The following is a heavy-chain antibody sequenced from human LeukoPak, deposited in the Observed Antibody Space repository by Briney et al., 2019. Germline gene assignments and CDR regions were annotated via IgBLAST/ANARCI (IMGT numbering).Heavy chain of an antibody. J-gene: IGHJ4*02. Sequence: PSETLSLTCTVSGGSISSSTYYWGWIRQPPGKGLEWIGSITYSGSTYYNPSLKSRVTISVDTSKNQFSLKLSSVTAADTAVYYCAREAENGPDYFDYWGQGTLVTVSS. D-gene: IGHD2-8*01. CDR2: ITYSGST. CDR1: GGSISSSTYY. CDR3: AREAENGPDYFDY. V-gene: IGHV4-39*07.